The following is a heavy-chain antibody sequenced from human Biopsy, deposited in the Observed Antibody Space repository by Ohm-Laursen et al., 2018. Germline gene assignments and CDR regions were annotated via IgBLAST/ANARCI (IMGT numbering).Heavy chain of an antibody. CDR1: GGSISSYY. Sequence: SETLSLTCTVSGGSISSYYWNWIRQPAGKGLEWIGRIYTSGNTNYNPSLKSRVTISVDTSMNHLSLRLTSVTAADTAVYYCARHAPSYSGSYWRYFDLWGRGTLVTVSS. V-gene: IGHV4-4*07. D-gene: IGHD1-26*01. CDR2: IYTSGNT. CDR3: ARHAPSYSGSYWRYFDL. J-gene: IGHJ2*01.